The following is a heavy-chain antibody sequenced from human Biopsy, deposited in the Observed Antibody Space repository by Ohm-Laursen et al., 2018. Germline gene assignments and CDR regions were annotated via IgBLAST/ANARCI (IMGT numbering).Heavy chain of an antibody. CDR1: GFSFSDYY. V-gene: IGHV3-11*01. CDR2: ISSSGRTM. CDR3: ARRRPIDY. J-gene: IGHJ4*02. Sequence: SLRLSCAASGFSFSDYYMIWIRQAPGKGLEWVSYISSSGRTMYYADSVKGRFTISRDNANNLLYLQMDSLRAEDTAVYYCARRRPIDYWGQGILVTVSS.